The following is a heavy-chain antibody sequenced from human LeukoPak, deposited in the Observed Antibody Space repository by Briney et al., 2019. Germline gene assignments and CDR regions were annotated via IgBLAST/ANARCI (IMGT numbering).Heavy chain of an antibody. CDR3: ARERLSRYSSSWYQQPVDY. D-gene: IGHD6-13*01. J-gene: IGHJ4*02. V-gene: IGHV1-18*01. CDR2: ISAYNGNT. Sequence: GASVKVSCKASGYTFTSYGISWVRQAPGQGLEWMGWISAYNGNTNYAQKLQGRVTMTTDTSTSTAYMELRSLRSDDTAVYYCARERLSRYSSSWYQQPVDYWGQGTLVTVSS. CDR1: GYTFTSYG.